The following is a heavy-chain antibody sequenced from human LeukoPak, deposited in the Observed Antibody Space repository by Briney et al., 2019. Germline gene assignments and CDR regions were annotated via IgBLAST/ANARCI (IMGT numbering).Heavy chain of an antibody. Sequence: GGSLRLSCAASGFTFSSYAMSWVRQAPGKGLKWVSAISGSGGSTYYADSVKGRFTISRDNSKNTLYLQMNSLRAEDTAVYYCAKAAGYDYVWGSYRYGDAFDIWGQGTMVTVSS. CDR3: AKAAGYDYVWGSYRYGDAFDI. CDR2: ISGSGGST. J-gene: IGHJ3*02. V-gene: IGHV3-23*01. D-gene: IGHD3-16*02. CDR1: GFTFSSYA.